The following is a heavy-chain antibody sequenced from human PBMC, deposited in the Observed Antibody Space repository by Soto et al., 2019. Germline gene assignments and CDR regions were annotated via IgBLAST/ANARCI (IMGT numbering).Heavy chain of an antibody. CDR1: GGSISSYY. CDR3: ARGEGYCSSTSCYVFSAFDI. D-gene: IGHD2-2*01. Sequence: TLSLNFTVTGGSISSYYWSWSRQPPGKGLEWIGYIYYSGSTNYNPSLKSRVTISVDTSKNQFSLKLSSVTAADTAVYYCARGEGYCSSTSCYVFSAFDIWGQGTMVTVSS. J-gene: IGHJ3*02. CDR2: IYYSGST. V-gene: IGHV4-59*01.